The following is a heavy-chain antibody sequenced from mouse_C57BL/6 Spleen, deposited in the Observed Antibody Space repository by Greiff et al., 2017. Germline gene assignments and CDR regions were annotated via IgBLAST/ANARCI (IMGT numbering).Heavy chain of an antibody. J-gene: IGHJ1*03. CDR3: ASCNWDGYFDV. V-gene: IGHV1-54*01. D-gene: IGHD4-1*01. Sequence: QVQLQQSGAELVRPGTSVKVSCKASGYAFTNYLIEWVKQRPGQGLEWIGVINPGSGGTNYNEKFKGKATLTADKSSSTAYMQLSSLTSEDSAVYFCASCNWDGYFDVWGTGTPVTVSS. CDR2: INPGSGGT. CDR1: GYAFTNYL.